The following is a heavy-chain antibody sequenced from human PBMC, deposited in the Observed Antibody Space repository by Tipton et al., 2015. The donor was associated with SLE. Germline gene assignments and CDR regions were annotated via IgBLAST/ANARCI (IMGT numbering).Heavy chain of an antibody. V-gene: IGHV4-38-2*02. CDR1: GYSISSDYY. Sequence: TLSLTCTVSGYSISSDYYWGWIRQPPGKGLEWIGSVYHSGSTYYNPSLRNRVTISLDTSKTHFSLRLSSVTAADTAVYYCARLMVAAGTWYFDHWGQGALVTVSS. D-gene: IGHD6-13*01. CDR2: VYHSGST. J-gene: IGHJ4*02. CDR3: ARLMVAAGTWYFDH.